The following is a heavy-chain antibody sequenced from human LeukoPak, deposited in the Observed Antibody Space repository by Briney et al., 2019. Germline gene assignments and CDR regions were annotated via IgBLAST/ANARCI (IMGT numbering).Heavy chain of an antibody. D-gene: IGHD6-13*01. Sequence: PSETLSLTCAVYGGSFSGHYWSWIRQPPGKGLEWVGEINHSGSTNYNPSLKSRVTISVDTSKNQFSLKLTSVTAADTAVYYCARGTRQPLVRGRANWFDPWGQGTLVTVSS. CDR1: GGSFSGHY. V-gene: IGHV4-34*01. J-gene: IGHJ5*02. CDR3: ARGTRQPLVRGRANWFDP. CDR2: INHSGST.